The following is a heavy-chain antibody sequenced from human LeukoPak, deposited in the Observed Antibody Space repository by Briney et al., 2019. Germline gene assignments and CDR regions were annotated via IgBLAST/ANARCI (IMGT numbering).Heavy chain of an antibody. CDR2: IYTSGST. D-gene: IGHD1-26*01. CDR3: ARGKRFVGAHRLAAFDI. Sequence: PSETLSLTCTVSGGSISSYYWSWIRQPAGKGLEWIGRIYTSGSTNYNPSLKSRVTMSVDTSKNQFSLKLSSVTAADTAVYYCARGKRFVGAHRLAAFDIWGQGTMVTVSS. J-gene: IGHJ3*02. V-gene: IGHV4-4*07. CDR1: GGSISSYY.